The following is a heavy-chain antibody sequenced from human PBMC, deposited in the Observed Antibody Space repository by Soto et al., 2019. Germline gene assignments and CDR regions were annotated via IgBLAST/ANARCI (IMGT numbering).Heavy chain of an antibody. Sequence: QVQLQQWGAGLLKPSETLSLTCAVYGGSFSGYYWSWIRQPPGKGLEWIGEINHSGSTNYNPSLKSRVTISVDTSKNQFSLKLSSVTAADTAVYYCARRSPYYGGNRLLHWGQGTLVTVSS. J-gene: IGHJ4*02. D-gene: IGHD4-17*01. CDR1: GGSFSGYY. V-gene: IGHV4-34*01. CDR3: ARRSPYYGGNRLLH. CDR2: INHSGST.